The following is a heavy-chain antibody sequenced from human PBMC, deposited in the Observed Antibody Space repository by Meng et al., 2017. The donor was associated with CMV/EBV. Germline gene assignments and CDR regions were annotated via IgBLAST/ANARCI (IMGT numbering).Heavy chain of an antibody. V-gene: IGHV3-7*01. CDR3: AREAPGGFGESKKYYNWFDP. D-gene: IGHD3-10*01. CDR2: IKQDGSEK. CDR1: GFTFSSYW. Sequence: GGSLRLSCAASGFTFSSYWMSWVRQAPGKGLEWVANIKQDGSEKYYVDSVKGRVTISRDNAKTSLYLQMNRLRAENTAVYYCAREAPGGFGESKKYYNWFDPWGQGTLVTVSS. J-gene: IGHJ5*02.